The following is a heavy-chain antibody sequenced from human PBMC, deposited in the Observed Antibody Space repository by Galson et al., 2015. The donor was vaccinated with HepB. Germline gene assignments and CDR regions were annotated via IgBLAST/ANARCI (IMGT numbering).Heavy chain of an antibody. V-gene: IGHV7-4-1*02. D-gene: IGHD3-10*01. CDR1: GYIFSNFA. J-gene: IGHJ5*02. CDR3: ARTPYYGSGSYYNVWFDP. Sequence: SCKASGYIFSNFAMNWVRQAPGQGLEWMGWIDTNTGNPTYAQGFTGRFVLSLDTSVSTAYLQISSLKAEDTAVYYCARTPYYGSGSYYNVWFDPWGQGTQVTVSS. CDR2: IDTNTGNP.